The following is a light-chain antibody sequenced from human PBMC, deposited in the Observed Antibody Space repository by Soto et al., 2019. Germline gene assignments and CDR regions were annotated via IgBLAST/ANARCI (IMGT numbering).Light chain of an antibody. CDR3: QQYNIWSSIT. CDR2: GAS. V-gene: IGKV3-15*01. CDR1: QSISSK. J-gene: IGKJ5*01. Sequence: EIVMTQSPATLSLSPGERATLSCRASQSISSKVGWYQQKPGQAPRLLIYGASTRATGGPPRFSGSGSGTEFTLTISSLQSEDFAVYYCQQYNIWSSITFGQGTRLEIK.